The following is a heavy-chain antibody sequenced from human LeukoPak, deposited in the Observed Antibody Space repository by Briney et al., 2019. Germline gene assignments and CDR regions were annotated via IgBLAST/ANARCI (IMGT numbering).Heavy chain of an antibody. CDR1: GFTFSSYS. CDR3: ARDLESRDYYYYYGMDV. V-gene: IGHV3-48*04. Sequence: TGGSLRLSCAASGFTFSSYSMNWVRQAPGKGLEWVSYISSSSSTIYYADSVKGRFTISRDNAKNSLYLQMNSLRAEDTAVYYCARDLESRDYYYYYGMDVWGQGTTVTVSS. D-gene: IGHD1-1*01. J-gene: IGHJ6*02. CDR2: ISSSSSTI.